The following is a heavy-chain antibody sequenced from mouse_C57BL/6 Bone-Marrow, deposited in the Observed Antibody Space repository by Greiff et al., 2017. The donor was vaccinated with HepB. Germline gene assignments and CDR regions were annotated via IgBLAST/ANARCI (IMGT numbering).Heavy chain of an antibody. Sequence: VQLQESGPELVKPGASVKISCKASGYAFSSSWMNWVKQRPGKGLEWIGRIYPGDGDTNYNGKFKGKATLTADKSSSTAYMQLSSLTSEDSAVYFCARFPHLLYFDYWGQGTTLTVSS. CDR2: IYPGDGDT. CDR3: ARFPHLLYFDY. CDR1: GYAFSSSW. V-gene: IGHV1-82*01. J-gene: IGHJ2*01. D-gene: IGHD2-1*01.